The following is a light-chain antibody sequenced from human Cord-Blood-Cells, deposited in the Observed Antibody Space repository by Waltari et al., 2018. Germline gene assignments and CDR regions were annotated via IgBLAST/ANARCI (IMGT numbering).Light chain of an antibody. CDR2: DVS. CDR1: SSDVGGYNY. CDR3: SSYTSSSPYV. Sequence: QSALTQPASVSGSPGQSITISCTGTSSDVGGYNYVSWYQQHPGKAPKLMIYDVSKRPSGVSNRFSGSKSGNPAPLTISGLHAEDEADYYCSSYTSSSPYVFGTGTKVTVL. J-gene: IGLJ1*01. V-gene: IGLV2-14*01.